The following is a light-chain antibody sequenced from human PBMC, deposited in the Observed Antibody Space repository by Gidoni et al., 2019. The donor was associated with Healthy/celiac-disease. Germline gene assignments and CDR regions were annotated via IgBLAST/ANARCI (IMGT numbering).Light chain of an antibody. V-gene: IGKV2-28*01. CDR2: LGT. CDR1: QSLLHSNGYNY. CDR3: KQALQTWT. Sequence: IVMTQSPLSLPVTPGEPASISCRSSQSLLHSNGYNYLDWYLQKAGQSTQLMIYLGTNRAAGVADRIGGSGAGTDFTMKISRVEAEDVGVYYCKQALQTWTFGQGTKVEIK. J-gene: IGKJ1*01.